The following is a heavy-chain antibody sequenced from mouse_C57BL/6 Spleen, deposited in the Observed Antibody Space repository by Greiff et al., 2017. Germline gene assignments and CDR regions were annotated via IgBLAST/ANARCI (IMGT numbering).Heavy chain of an antibody. Sequence: QVQLQQPGAELVRPGTSVKLSCKASGYTFTSYWMHWVKQRPGQGLEWIGVIDPADSYTNYNQKFKGKATLTADKSSSTAYMALRSLTSEDSAVYFCAREHDAMECWGQGTSVTVAT. J-gene: IGHJ4*01. V-gene: IGHV1-59*01. CDR3: AREHDAMEC. CDR1: GYTFTSYW. CDR2: IDPADSYT.